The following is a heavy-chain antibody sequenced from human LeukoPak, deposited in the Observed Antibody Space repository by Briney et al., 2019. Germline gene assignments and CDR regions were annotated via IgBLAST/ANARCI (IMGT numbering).Heavy chain of an antibody. J-gene: IGHJ4*02. CDR3: ARASIAAAGIRSYGY. CDR2: MNPNSGNT. CDR1: GYTFTSYD. V-gene: IGHV1-8*01. D-gene: IGHD6-13*01. Sequence: ASVKVSCKASGYTFTSYDINWVRQATGQGLEWMGWMNPNSGNTGYAQKFQGRVTMTRNTSISTAYMELSSLRSEDTAVYYCARASIAAAGIRSYGYWGQGTLVTVSS.